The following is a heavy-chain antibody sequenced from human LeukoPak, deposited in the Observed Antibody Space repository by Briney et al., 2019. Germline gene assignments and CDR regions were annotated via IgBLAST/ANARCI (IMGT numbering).Heavy chain of an antibody. CDR1: GYSFTSYW. Sequence: GESLKLSCKGSGYSFTSYWISWVRQMPGKGLEWMGRIDPSDSYTNYSPSFQGHVTISADKSISTAYLQWSSLKASDTAMYYCASLRYYDSSGYYYWGQGTLVTVSS. CDR2: IDPSDSYT. V-gene: IGHV5-10-1*01. D-gene: IGHD3-22*01. J-gene: IGHJ4*02. CDR3: ASLRYYDSSGYYY.